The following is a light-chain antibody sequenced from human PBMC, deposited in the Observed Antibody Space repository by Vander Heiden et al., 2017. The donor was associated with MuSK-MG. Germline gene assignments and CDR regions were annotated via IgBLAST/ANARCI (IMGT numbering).Light chain of an antibody. CDR1: QSVSSSY. CDR3: QQYGSSPPRLT. V-gene: IGKV3-20*01. J-gene: IGKJ4*01. Sequence: PGERATLSCRASQSVSSSYLAWYQQKPGQAPRLLIYGASSRATGIPDRFSGSGSGTDFTLTISRLEPEDFAVYYCQQYGSSPPRLTFGGETKVEIK. CDR2: GAS.